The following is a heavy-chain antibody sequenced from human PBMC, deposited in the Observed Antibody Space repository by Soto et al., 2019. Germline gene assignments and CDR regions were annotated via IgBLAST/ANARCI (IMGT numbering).Heavy chain of an antibody. CDR2: IRSKANNYAT. Sequence: EVQLVESGGGLVQPGGSLKLSCAASGFTFSGSALHWVRQASGTGLEWVGRIRSKANNYATEYGASVKGRFTISRDDAKNTAYLEMNSLKPEDTAVYCCTRWGYYYAWHFDLWGRGTLVTVSS. D-gene: IGHD3-10*01. CDR3: TRWGYYYAWHFDL. V-gene: IGHV3-73*02. J-gene: IGHJ2*01. CDR1: GFTFSGSA.